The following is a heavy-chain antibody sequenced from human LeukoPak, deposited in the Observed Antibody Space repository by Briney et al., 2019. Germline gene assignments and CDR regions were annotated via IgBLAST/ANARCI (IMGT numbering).Heavy chain of an antibody. CDR3: AKYGAPGWSGYCDS. J-gene: IGHJ4*02. Sequence: PGGSLRLSCAASGFIFSNYAMTWVRQAPGKGLEWVSSISGNAGSTYYIDSVKGRFTISRDNSKNTLFLQMNSLRAEDTGMYYCAKYGAPGWSGYCDSWGQGTPVTVSS. D-gene: IGHD4/OR15-4a*01. CDR2: ISGNAGST. CDR1: GFIFSNYA. V-gene: IGHV3-23*01.